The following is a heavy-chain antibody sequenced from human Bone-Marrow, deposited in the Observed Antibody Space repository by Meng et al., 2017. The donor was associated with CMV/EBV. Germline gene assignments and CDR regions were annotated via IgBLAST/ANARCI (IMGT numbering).Heavy chain of an antibody. Sequence: KVSCKTSGYAFNGYYIHWVRQAPGQGLEWMGWITPNTGGTNYAQKFQGRVTMTRDTFISTAYLELSRLRSDDTAVYYCARGDNVDYWGQGTLVTVSS. CDR2: ITPNTGGT. D-gene: IGHD3-16*01. J-gene: IGHJ4*02. CDR3: ARGDNVDY. V-gene: IGHV1-2*02. CDR1: GYAFNGYY.